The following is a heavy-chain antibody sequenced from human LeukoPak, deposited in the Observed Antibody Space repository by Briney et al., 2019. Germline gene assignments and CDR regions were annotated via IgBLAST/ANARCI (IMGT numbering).Heavy chain of an antibody. Sequence: GGSLRLSCAASGFTFSSYWMSWVRQAPGKGLEWVASIKQDGSDTYYVDSVRGRFTISRDNAKNSLYLQMNSLRAEDTAVYYCARAVRGTRDTYWGQGTLVTVSS. CDR3: ARAVRGTRDTY. D-gene: IGHD1-26*01. CDR1: GFTFSSYW. J-gene: IGHJ4*02. V-gene: IGHV3-7*04. CDR2: IKQDGSDT.